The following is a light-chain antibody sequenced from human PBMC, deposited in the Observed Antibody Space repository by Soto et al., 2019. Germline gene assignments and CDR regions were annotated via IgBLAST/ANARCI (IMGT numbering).Light chain of an antibody. Sequence: IQMTPSPSTLSASVGDRFTITFRLSQGISSYLAWYQQKPGKAPKLLIYAASTLQSGVPSRFSGSGSGTDFTLTISCLQSEDFATYYCQQYYSYPSFTFGPGTKVDIK. CDR2: AAS. J-gene: IGKJ3*01. V-gene: IGKV1-8*01. CDR3: QQYYSYPSFT. CDR1: QGISSY.